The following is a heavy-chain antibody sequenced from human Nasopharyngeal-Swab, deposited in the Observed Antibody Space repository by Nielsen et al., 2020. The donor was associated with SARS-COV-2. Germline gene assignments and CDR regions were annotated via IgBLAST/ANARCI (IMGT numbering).Heavy chain of an antibody. D-gene: IGHD5-12*01. J-gene: IGHJ4*02. CDR1: GFTFSSYA. CDR2: ISGSGGST. Sequence: GGSLRLSCAASGFTFSSYAMSWVRQAPGKGLEWVSAISGSGGSTYYADSVKGRSTISRDNSKNTLYLQMNSLRAEDTAVYYCAKDRGRGVAIFDYWGQGTLVTVSS. V-gene: IGHV3-23*01. CDR3: AKDRGRGVAIFDY.